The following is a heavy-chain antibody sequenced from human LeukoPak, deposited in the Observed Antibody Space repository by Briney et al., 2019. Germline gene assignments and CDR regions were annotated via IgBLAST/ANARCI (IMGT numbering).Heavy chain of an antibody. V-gene: IGHV1-18*01. CDR3: ARDLPVYYDSSGFDY. Sequence: ASVKVSCKASGYTFTSYGISWVRQAPGQGLEWMGWISAYNGNTNYAQKLQGRVTMTTDTSTSTAYMELRSLRSDDTAVYYCARDLPVYYDSSGFDYWGQGTLVTVSS. CDR1: GYTFTSYG. J-gene: IGHJ4*02. D-gene: IGHD3-22*01. CDR2: ISAYNGNT.